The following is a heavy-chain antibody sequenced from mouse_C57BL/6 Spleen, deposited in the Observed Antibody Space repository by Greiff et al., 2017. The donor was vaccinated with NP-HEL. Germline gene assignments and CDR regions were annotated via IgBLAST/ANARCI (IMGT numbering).Heavy chain of an antibody. CDR2: INPNNGGT. CDR1: GYTFTDYN. J-gene: IGHJ4*01. Sequence: EVQLQQSGPELVKPGASVKIPCKASGYTFTDYNMDWVKQSHGKSLEWIGDINPNNGGTIYNQKFKGKATLTVDQSSSTAYMELRSLTSEDTAVYYCARTRMDYAMDYWGQGTSVTVSS. D-gene: IGHD2-10*02. V-gene: IGHV1-18*01. CDR3: ARTRMDYAMDY.